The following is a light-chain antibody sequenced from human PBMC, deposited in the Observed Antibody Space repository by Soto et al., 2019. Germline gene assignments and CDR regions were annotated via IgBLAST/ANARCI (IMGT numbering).Light chain of an antibody. V-gene: IGKV3-11*01. CDR1: QSVSSS. CDR3: QQRSNWRIT. J-gene: IGKJ5*01. Sequence: EIVLTHSPATLSLSPWEIATLSCRASQSVSSSLAWYQQKPGQAPRLLISDTSNRATGIPARFSGSGSGTDFTLTISSLEPEDFAVYYCQQRSNWRITFGQGTRLEIK. CDR2: DTS.